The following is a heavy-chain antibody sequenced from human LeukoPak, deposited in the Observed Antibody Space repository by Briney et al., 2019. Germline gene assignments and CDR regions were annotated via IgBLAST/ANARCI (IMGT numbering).Heavy chain of an antibody. CDR1: GLIFETYG. Sequence: GGSLRLSCAVSGLIFETYGMHWVRQAPGKGLEWVGVISKNGSNTYYGGSVKGRFTISRDNSNNTLSLQMNGLTTEDTGVYFCVKGRRGSSYVHYFDSWGQGTLVTVSS. CDR2: ISKNGSNT. CDR3: VKGRRGSSYVHYFDS. V-gene: IGHV3-30*18. J-gene: IGHJ4*02. D-gene: IGHD5-18*01.